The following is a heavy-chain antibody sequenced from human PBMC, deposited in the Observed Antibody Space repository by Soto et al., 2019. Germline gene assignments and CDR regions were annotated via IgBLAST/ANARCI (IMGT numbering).Heavy chain of an antibody. CDR3: ARDRDCSSTSCYSYDY. D-gene: IGHD2-2*01. V-gene: IGHV3-21*01. Sequence: GGSLRLSFAASGFTFSSYSMNGVRQAPGKGLEGVSSISSSSSYIYYADSVKGRFTISRDNAKNSLYLQMNSLRAEATAVYYCARDRDCSSTSCYSYDYWGQGTLVTVSS. CDR1: GFTFSSYS. CDR2: ISSSSSYI. J-gene: IGHJ4*02.